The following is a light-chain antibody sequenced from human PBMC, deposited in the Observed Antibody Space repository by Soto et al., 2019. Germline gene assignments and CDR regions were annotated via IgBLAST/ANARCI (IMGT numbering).Light chain of an antibody. CDR1: QSVSAW. Sequence: DIQMTKSPSTLSASVGDRVTISCRASQSVSAWLAWYQQKPGNAPKLLISDASSLKSGVPSRFSGSGDGTECTVSISSLQPEDFATYSCQRYSTYSLPVGGGTKVEIK. J-gene: IGKJ4*01. V-gene: IGKV1-5*01. CDR3: QRYSTYSLP. CDR2: DAS.